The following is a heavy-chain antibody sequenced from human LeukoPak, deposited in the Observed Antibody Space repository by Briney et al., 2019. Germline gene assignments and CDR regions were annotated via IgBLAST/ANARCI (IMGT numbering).Heavy chain of an antibody. J-gene: IGHJ5*01. D-gene: IGHD2-2*01. CDR3: AKDRHAPGRYCSSTSCFPFDS. Sequence: PGGSLRLSCAASGFNFNNAWMAWVRQAPGKGLEWVSGISGSGGSTYYADSVKGRFTISRDNTKNTLYLQMNSLRAEDTAVYYCAKDRHAPGRYCSSTSCFPFDSWGQGTLVTVSS. CDR2: ISGSGGST. V-gene: IGHV3-23*01. CDR1: GFNFNNAW.